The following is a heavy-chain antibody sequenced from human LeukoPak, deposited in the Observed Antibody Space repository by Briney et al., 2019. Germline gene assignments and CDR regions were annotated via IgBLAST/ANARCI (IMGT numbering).Heavy chain of an antibody. D-gene: IGHD6-19*01. V-gene: IGHV1-2*02. CDR2: INPNSGGT. CDR3: ARDFSGSGWYYVDY. J-gene: IGHJ4*02. Sequence: ASVKVSCKASGYTFTGYYMHWVRQAPGQGLEWMGWINPNSGGTNYAQKFQGRVTMTRDTSISTAYTELSRLRSDDTAVYYCARDFSGSGWYYVDYWGQGTLVTVSS. CDR1: GYTFTGYY.